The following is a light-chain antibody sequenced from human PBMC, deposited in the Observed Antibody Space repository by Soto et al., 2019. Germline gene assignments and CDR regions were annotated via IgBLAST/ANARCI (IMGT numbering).Light chain of an antibody. CDR1: RSISSW. V-gene: IGKV1-5*01. CDR3: QQYGSSGT. J-gene: IGKJ1*01. CDR2: AAS. Sequence: IQMTQSPSTLSASVLSRVTITVRASRSISSWLAWYQQKPGKAPKLLIYAASTLQSGVPSRFSGSGSGTDFTLTISRLEPEDFAVYYCQQYGSSGTFGQGTKVDIK.